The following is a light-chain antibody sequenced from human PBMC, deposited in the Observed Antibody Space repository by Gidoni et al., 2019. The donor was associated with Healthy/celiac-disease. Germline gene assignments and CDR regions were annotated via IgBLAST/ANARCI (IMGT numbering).Light chain of an antibody. CDR3: QQYNNWPPIT. J-gene: IGKJ5*01. CDR1: QSVGSN. Sequence: EIVMKQTPATLSVSPGERATLSCRALQSVGSNLAWYQQKPGQAPSLLIYGASTRATGIPARFSGSGSGTEVTLTISSLQSEDFAVYYCQQYNNWPPITFGQGTRLEIK. CDR2: GAS. V-gene: IGKV3-15*01.